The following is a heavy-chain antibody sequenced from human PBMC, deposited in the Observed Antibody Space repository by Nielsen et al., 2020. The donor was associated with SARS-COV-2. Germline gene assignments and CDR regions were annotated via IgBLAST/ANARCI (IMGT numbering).Heavy chain of an antibody. CDR2: INHSGST. CDR3: ARHVTFGLGGNWNYEPRFDY. Sequence: WIRQPPGKGLEWIGEINHSGSTNYNPPLKSRVTISVDTSKNQFSLKLSSVTAADTAVYYCARHVTFGLGGNWNYEPRFDYWGQGTLVTVSS. D-gene: IGHD1-7*01. J-gene: IGHJ4*02. V-gene: IGHV4-34*01.